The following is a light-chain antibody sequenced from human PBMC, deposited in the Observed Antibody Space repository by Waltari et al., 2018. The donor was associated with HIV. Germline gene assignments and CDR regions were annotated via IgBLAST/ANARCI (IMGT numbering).Light chain of an antibody. CDR2: GAS. CDR1: RSVLYSSNNKND. J-gene: IGKJ5*01. CDR3: QQYYRSPIT. V-gene: IGKV4-1*01. Sequence: LGERATITCKSSRSVLYSSNNKNDLAWYQQKPGQPPKLLIYGASTRESGVPDRFSGSGSGTDFTLSISGLQAEDVAVYYCQQYYRSPITFGQGTRLEI.